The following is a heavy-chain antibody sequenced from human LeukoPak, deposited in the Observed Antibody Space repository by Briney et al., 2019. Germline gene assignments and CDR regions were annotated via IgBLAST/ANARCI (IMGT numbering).Heavy chain of an antibody. D-gene: IGHD3-3*01. CDR3: ARGGLAIFGVVARGGDY. Sequence: ASMKVSCKASGYTFTGYYMHWVRQAPGQGLEWMGWINPNSGGTNYAQKFQGRVTMTRDTSISTAYMELSRLRSDDTAVYYCARGGLAIFGVVARGGDYWGQGTLVTVSS. CDR1: GYTFTGYY. CDR2: INPNSGGT. J-gene: IGHJ4*02. V-gene: IGHV1-2*02.